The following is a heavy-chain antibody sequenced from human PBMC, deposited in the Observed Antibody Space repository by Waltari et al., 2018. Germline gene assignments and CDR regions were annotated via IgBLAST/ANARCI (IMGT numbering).Heavy chain of an antibody. CDR1: GFTFSNPW. V-gene: IGHV3-15*05. CDR2: IKAKSEGGTT. J-gene: IGHJ4*02. CDR3: AKDRDMGSGWSPAFDY. Sequence: HLVESGGGLVKPGGSLRLSCGASGFTFSNPWRTWVRQAPGKGLEGVGRIKAKSEGGTTDYAALVKGRFTISRDNAKNSLHLQMNSLRAEDTALYYCAKDRDMGSGWSPAFDYWGQGTLVTVSS. D-gene: IGHD6-19*01.